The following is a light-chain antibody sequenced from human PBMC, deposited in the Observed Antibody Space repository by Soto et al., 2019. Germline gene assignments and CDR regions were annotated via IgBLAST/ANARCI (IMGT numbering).Light chain of an antibody. J-gene: IGKJ4*01. CDR1: QSISSY. CDR3: NRNYSPPPLT. V-gene: IGKV1-39*01. CDR2: AAS. Sequence: DIQMTQSPSSLSASVGDRVTITCRASQSISSYLNWYQQKPGKAPKLLIYAASSLQSGVPSRFRGIGSGKDFPLTIRRLHPEDFEPDYCNRNYSPPPLTCGGGTKVEIK.